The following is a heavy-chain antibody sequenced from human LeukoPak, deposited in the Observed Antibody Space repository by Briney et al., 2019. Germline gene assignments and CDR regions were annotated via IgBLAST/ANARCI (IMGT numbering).Heavy chain of an antibody. D-gene: IGHD1-14*01. V-gene: IGHV3-30-3*01. CDR3: ASLNQPPMDV. Sequence: GGSLRLSCAASGFTFSSYAMHWVRQAPGKGLEWVAVISYDGSNKYYADSVKGRFTISRDNSKNTLYLQMNSLRAEDTAVYYCASLNQPPMDVWGQGTTVTVSS. CDR1: GFTFSSYA. CDR2: ISYDGSNK. J-gene: IGHJ6*02.